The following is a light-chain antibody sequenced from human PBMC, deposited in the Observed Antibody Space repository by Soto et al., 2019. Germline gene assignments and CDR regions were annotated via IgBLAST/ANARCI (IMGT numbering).Light chain of an antibody. Sequence: EIVLTQSPATLSLSPGERATFSCRASQSVSHYLAWYQHKPGQAPRLLIYDSSNRATGIPARFTGSGSRTDFTLTISSLEPEDSAVYYCQQRTNMPPYTFGQGTRLEIK. CDR2: DSS. CDR1: QSVSHY. V-gene: IGKV3-11*01. CDR3: QQRTNMPPYT. J-gene: IGKJ2*01.